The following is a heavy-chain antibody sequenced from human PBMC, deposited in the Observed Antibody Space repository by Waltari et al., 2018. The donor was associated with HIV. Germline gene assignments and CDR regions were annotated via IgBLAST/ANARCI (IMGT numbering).Heavy chain of an antibody. Sequence: EVQLVESGGGLIQPGGSLRLSCAASAFTVRRNYMNWVRQAPGKGLEWVSVINSGGSTYYADSVKGRFTISRDSSKNTVFLQMHNLRADDTAVYYCAREVGGFDYWGQGTRVTVSS. CDR1: AFTVRRNY. V-gene: IGHV3-53*01. CDR2: INSGGST. CDR3: AREVGGFDY. J-gene: IGHJ4*02. D-gene: IGHD6-19*01.